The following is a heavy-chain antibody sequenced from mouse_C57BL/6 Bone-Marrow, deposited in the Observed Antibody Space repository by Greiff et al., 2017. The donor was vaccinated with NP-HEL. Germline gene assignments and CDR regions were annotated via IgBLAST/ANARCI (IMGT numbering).Heavy chain of an antibody. D-gene: IGHD1-1*01. V-gene: IGHV5-12*01. CDR2: ISNGGGST. CDR1: GFTFSDYY. CDR3: ARQGYYYGSSYFPWFAY. Sequence: EVQGVESGGGLVQPGGSLKLSCAASGFTFSDYYMYWVRQTPEKRLEWVAYISNGGGSTYYPDTVKGRFTISRDNAKNTLYLQMSRLKSEDTAMYYCARQGYYYGSSYFPWFAYWGQGTLVTVSA. J-gene: IGHJ3*01.